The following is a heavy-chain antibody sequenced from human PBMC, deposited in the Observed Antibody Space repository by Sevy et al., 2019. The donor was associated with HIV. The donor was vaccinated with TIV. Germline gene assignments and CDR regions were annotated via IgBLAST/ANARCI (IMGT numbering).Heavy chain of an antibody. CDR2: INPKSGDT. CDR3: ARQTTINPFDY. Sequence: ASVKVSCKTSGYTFTTYYMHWVRQAPGQGLEWMGRINPKSGDTNYAQKFQGRVTLTRDTSISTAYMELSRLTSDDTAVYYCARQTTINPFDYWGQGTLVTVSS. V-gene: IGHV1-2*06. D-gene: IGHD4-17*01. J-gene: IGHJ4*02. CDR1: GYTFTTYY.